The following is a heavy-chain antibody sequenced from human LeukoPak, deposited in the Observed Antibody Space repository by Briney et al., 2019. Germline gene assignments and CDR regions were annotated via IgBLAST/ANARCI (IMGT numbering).Heavy chain of an antibody. V-gene: IGHV1-2*02. J-gene: IGHJ4*02. CDR3: ARQHWPDKFVDF. D-gene: IGHD1-1*01. CDR1: GNTFSGSY. CDR2: IDPNSAGTNT. Sequence: ASVKVSCKGSGNTFSGSYVHWVRQAPDQGLEWMGWIDPNSAGTNTNCAQKFQDRVTFTRDASVSAAYMELSRLTTDDTAVYYCARQHWPDKFVDFWGQGTLVTVSS.